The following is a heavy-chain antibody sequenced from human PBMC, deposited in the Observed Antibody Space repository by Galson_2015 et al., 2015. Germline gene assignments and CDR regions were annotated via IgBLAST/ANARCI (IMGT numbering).Heavy chain of an antibody. CDR2: FDPEDGET. J-gene: IGHJ4*02. V-gene: IGHV1-24*01. Sequence: SVKVSCKVSGYTLTELSMHWVRQAPGKGLEWMGGFDPEDGETIYAQKFQGRVTMTEDTSTDTAYMELSSLRSEDTAVYYCATALRYPIHFDYWGQGTLVTVSS. D-gene: IGHD3-9*01. CDR3: ATALRYPIHFDY. CDR1: GYTLTELS.